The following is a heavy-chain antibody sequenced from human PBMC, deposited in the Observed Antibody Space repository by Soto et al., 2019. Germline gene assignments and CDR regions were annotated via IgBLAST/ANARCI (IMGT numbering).Heavy chain of an antibody. Sequence: KASETLSLTCIFSVGSISSSSYYCGWIRQPPWKGLEWIGSIYYSGSTYYNPSLKSRVTISVDTSKNQFSLKLSSVTAADTAVFYCARNRDSNWFDPWGQGTLVTVSS. V-gene: IGHV4-39*01. CDR2: IYYSGST. CDR3: ARNRDSNWFDP. CDR1: VGSISSSSYY. J-gene: IGHJ5*02. D-gene: IGHD3-22*01.